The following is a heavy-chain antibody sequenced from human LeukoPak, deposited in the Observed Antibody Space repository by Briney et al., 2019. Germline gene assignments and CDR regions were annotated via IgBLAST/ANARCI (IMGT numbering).Heavy chain of an antibody. CDR3: ARPQWLVQYVDY. CDR2: INHSGST. V-gene: IGHV4-34*01. Sequence: SETLSLTCAVNGGSFSGYYWSWIRQPPGKGLEWIGEINHSGSTNYNPSLKSRVTISVDTSKNQFSLKLSSVTAADTAVYYCARPQWLVQYVDYWGQGTLVTVSS. D-gene: IGHD6-19*01. CDR1: GGSFSGYY. J-gene: IGHJ4*02.